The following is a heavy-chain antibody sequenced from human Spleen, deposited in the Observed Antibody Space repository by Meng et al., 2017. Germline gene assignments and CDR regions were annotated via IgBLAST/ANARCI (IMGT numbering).Heavy chain of an antibody. CDR2: ISVSGSTI. CDR1: GFTFKSYG. V-gene: IGHV3-48*03. D-gene: IGHD2-15*01. CDR3: ARPLGYCSGGSCYHDASDI. J-gene: IGHJ3*02. Sequence: GGSLRLSCVASGFTFKSYGMKWVRQAPGKGLEWVSHISVSGSTIYYADSVKGRFTISRDNAKNSLYLQMNSLRAEDTAVHYCARPLGYCSGGSCYHDASDIWGQGTMVTVSS.